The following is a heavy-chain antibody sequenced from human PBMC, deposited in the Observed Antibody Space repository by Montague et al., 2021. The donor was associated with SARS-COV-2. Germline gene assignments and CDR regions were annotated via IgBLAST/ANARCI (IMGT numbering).Heavy chain of an antibody. V-gene: IGHV3-13*01. CDR3: AREGLGNYYDSSGYYPFDY. CDR2: IGPPGDT. D-gene: IGHD3-22*01. CDR1: GFSFKNYG. Sequence: SLRLSCAASGFSFKNYGIHWVRQATGKGLEWVSAIGPPGDTYYAGSVKGRFSISREDAKNSLYPQMDSLRAEDTAVYYCAREGLGNYYDSSGYYPFDYWGQGTLVTVSS. J-gene: IGHJ4*02.